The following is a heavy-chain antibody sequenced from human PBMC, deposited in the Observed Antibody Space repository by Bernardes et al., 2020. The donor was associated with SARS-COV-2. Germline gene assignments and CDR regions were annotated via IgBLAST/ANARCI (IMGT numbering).Heavy chain of an antibody. D-gene: IGHD6-19*01. V-gene: IGHV4-59*01. CDR2: ISDSGST. Sequence: SATLSLTCTVSGASISSYYWSWIRPSPGKGLEWIGYISDSGSTNYNPSLNSRVTISVDTSKNQFSLKLSSVTAADTAVYYCARGEQWLVAFDYWGQGTLVTVSS. CDR3: ARGEQWLVAFDY. J-gene: IGHJ4*02. CDR1: GASISSYY.